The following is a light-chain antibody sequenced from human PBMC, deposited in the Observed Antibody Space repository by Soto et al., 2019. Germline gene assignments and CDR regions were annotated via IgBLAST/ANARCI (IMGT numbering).Light chain of an antibody. Sequence: QSVLTQPPSASGTPGQRVTISCSGSSSGIGSNYVYWYQQLPGTAPKLLIYRNNQRPSGVPDRFSGSKSGTSASLAISGLRSEDEADYYCAAWDDSLSGVVFGGGTQLTVL. CDR1: SSGIGSNY. CDR2: RNN. CDR3: AAWDDSLSGVV. V-gene: IGLV1-47*01. J-gene: IGLJ7*01.